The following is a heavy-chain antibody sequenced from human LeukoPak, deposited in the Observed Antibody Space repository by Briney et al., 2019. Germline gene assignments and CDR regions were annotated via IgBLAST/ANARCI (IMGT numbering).Heavy chain of an antibody. D-gene: IGHD6-19*01. Sequence: ASVKVSCKASGYTFTGYYMHWVRQAPGQGLEWMGWISAYNGNTNYAQKLQGRVTMTTDTSTSTAYMELRSLRSDDTAVYYCARGDPLGGWPNYYYYYMDVWGKGTTVTVSS. CDR3: ARGDPLGGWPNYYYYYMDV. CDR2: ISAYNGNT. J-gene: IGHJ6*03. V-gene: IGHV1-18*04. CDR1: GYTFTGYY.